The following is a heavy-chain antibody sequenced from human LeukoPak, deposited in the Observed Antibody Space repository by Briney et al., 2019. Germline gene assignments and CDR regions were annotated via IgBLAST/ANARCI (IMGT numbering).Heavy chain of an antibody. Sequence: WGSLRLSSAASGFTFSDYYMSWIRQVPGKGLEWVSYISSSGSSIYYADSVKGRFTISRDNAKNSLYLQMNSLRAEDTAVYCCAGAGKYLLLSFDYWGQGTLVTVSS. J-gene: IGHJ4*02. CDR3: AGAGKYLLLSFDY. CDR2: ISSSGSSI. V-gene: IGHV3-11*01. D-gene: IGHD2/OR15-2a*01. CDR1: GFTFSDYY.